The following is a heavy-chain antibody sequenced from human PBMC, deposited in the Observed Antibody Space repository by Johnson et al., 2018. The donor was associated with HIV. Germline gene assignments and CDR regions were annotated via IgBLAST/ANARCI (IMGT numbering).Heavy chain of an antibody. Sequence: VQVVESGGGLVKPGRSLRLSCAASGFTFSDYYMSWIRQAPGKGLEWVSYISSSGSTIYYADSAKGRFPISRYNTKNSLYLQMNSLRAEDTAVYYCAKEYLRYSGTYAGAFDIWGQGTMVTVSS. V-gene: IGHV3-11*04. D-gene: IGHD1-26*01. CDR1: GFTFSDYY. J-gene: IGHJ3*02. CDR2: ISSSGSTI. CDR3: AKEYLRYSGTYAGAFDI.